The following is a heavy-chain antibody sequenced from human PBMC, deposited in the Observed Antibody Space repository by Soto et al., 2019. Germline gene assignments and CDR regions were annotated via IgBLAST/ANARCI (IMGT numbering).Heavy chain of an antibody. J-gene: IGHJ6*02. CDR2: ISAYNGNT. Sequence: QVQLVQSGAEVKKPGASVKVSCKASGYTFTSYGISWVRQAPGQGLEWMGWISAYNGNTNYAQKLRGRVTMTTDTSTSTAYMELRSLRSDDTAVYYCARAPFYGDYVDYYGMDVWGQGTTVTVSS. D-gene: IGHD4-17*01. V-gene: IGHV1-18*01. CDR1: GYTFTSYG. CDR3: ARAPFYGDYVDYYGMDV.